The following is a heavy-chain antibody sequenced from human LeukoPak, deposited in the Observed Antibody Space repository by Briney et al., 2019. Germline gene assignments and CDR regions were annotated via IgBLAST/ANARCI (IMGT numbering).Heavy chain of an antibody. CDR3: ARERTGSRYYYYYYMDV. CDR1: GGSISSSSYY. J-gene: IGHJ6*03. Sequence: SETLSLTCTVSGGSISSSSYYWGWIRQPPGKGLEWIGSIYYSGSTYYNPSLKSRVTISVDTSKNQFSLKLSSVTAADTAVYYCARERTGSRYYYYYYMDVWGKGTTVTVSS. D-gene: IGHD3-10*01. V-gene: IGHV4-39*02. CDR2: IYYSGST.